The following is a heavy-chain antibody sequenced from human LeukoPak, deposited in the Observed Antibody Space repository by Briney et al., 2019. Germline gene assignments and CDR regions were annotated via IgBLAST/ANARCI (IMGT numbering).Heavy chain of an antibody. Sequence: GGSLRPSCAASGFTVSSNYMSWARQAPGKGLEWVSVIYRGGSTYYADSVKGRFTISRDNSKNTLYLQMNSLRAEDTAVYYCARDMKVVPAAIGAPKTNYWGQGTLVTVSS. CDR1: GFTVSSNY. CDR2: IYRGGST. CDR3: ARDMKVVPAAIGAPKTNY. D-gene: IGHD2-2*01. V-gene: IGHV3-66*02. J-gene: IGHJ4*02.